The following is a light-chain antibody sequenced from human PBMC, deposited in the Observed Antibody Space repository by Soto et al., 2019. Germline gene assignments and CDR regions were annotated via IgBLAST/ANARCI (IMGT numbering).Light chain of an antibody. J-gene: IGKJ2*01. CDR3: QQYGTSPYT. CDR1: QSVSRTY. Sequence: EIVLTQSPGTLSLSPGERATLSCRASQSVSRTYLAWYQQKPGQAPGLLIYDVSSSATGIPDRFSGSGSGTDFALTISRLEPEDFAVYYCQQYGTSPYTFGRGTKLEIK. CDR2: DVS. V-gene: IGKV3-20*01.